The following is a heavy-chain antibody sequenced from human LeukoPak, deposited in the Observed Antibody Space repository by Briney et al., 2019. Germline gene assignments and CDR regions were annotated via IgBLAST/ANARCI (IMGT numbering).Heavy chain of an antibody. D-gene: IGHD3-10*01. J-gene: IGHJ5*02. CDR1: GGSISSSSYY. CDR3: AREAESRGVKYNWFDP. V-gene: IGHV4-39*07. Sequence: SETLSLTCTVSGGSISSSSYYWGWIRQPPGKGLEWIGSIYYSGSTYYNPSLKSRVTISVDKSKNQFSLKLSSVTAADTAVYYCAREAESRGVKYNWFDPWGQGTLVTVSS. CDR2: IYYSGST.